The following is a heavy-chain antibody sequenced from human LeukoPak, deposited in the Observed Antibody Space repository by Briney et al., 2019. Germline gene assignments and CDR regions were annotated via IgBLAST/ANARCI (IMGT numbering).Heavy chain of an antibody. V-gene: IGHV3-30*02. D-gene: IGHD3-10*01. CDR2: IRYDGSDK. CDR1: GFTFSSYG. J-gene: IGHJ4*02. Sequence: PGGSLRLSCAASGFTFSSYGMHWVRQAPGKGLEWVAFIRYDGSDKYYAGSVKGRFTISRDTSKNTLYLQMNSLRPDDTAVYYCAKGRATMVDWGQGTLVTVSS. CDR3: AKGRATMVD.